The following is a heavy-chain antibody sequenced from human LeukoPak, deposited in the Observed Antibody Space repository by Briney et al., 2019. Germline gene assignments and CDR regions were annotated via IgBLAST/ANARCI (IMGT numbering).Heavy chain of an antibody. D-gene: IGHD6-19*01. J-gene: IGHJ5*02. Sequence: PGGSLRLSCAASGSTFSNFAMHWVRQAPGKGLEWVALISSDGNSKYYADSVKGRFAISRDNSKNTLYLQMSTLRADDTAVYYCGRDSLYSGRSWFDLWGQGTLVTVSS. CDR1: GSTFSNFA. CDR3: GRDSLYSGRSWFDL. V-gene: IGHV3-30*09. CDR2: ISSDGNSK.